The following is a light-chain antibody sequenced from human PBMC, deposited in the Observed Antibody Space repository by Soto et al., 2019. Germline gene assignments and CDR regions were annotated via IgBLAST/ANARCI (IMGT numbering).Light chain of an antibody. Sequence: SYELTQLPSVSVAPGQTASISCGGNNIGIKDVYWYQQQPGQAPVLVIYDNRDRPSGIPERFSGSNSGNTATLTISRVEAGDEADYYCQVWDTSSDHPVFGGGTKVTVL. V-gene: IGLV3-21*01. CDR3: QVWDTSSDHPV. CDR1: NIGIKD. J-gene: IGLJ2*01. CDR2: DNR.